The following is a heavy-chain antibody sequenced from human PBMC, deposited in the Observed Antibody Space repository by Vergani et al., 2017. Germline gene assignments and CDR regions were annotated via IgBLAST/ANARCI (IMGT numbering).Heavy chain of an antibody. CDR2: ISGSGGST. V-gene: IGHV3-23*01. J-gene: IGHJ3*02. D-gene: IGHD1-26*01. CDR1: GFTFSSYA. CDR3: ARGRELLLYDEASDAFDI. Sequence: EVQLLESGGGLVQPGGSLRLSCAASGFTFSSYAMSWVRQAPGKGLEWVSAISGSGGSTYYADSVKGRFTISRDNSKNTLYLQMNSLRAEDTAVYYCARGRELLLYDEASDAFDIWGQGTMVTVSS.